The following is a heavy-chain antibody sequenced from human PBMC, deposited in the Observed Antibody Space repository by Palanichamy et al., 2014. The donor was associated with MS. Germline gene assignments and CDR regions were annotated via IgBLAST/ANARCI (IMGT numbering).Heavy chain of an antibody. D-gene: IGHD5-12*01. J-gene: IGHJ4*02. V-gene: IGHV4-30-4*01. CDR3: TWSPGATGPDY. Sequence: QVQLQESGPGLVKPSQTLSLTCTVSGGSISSGDYYWSWIRQPPGKGLEWIGYIYSSGSTYYNPSLKSRVTISEDMSRSQFSLKLSSVTAADTAVYYCTWSPGATGPDYWGQGTLVTVSS. CDR1: GGSISSGDYY. CDR2: IYSSGST.